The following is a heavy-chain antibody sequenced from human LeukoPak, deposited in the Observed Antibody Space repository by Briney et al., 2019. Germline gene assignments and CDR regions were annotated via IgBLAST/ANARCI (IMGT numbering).Heavy chain of an antibody. CDR1: GGSISSGTYY. Sequence: PSETLSLTCTVSGGSISSGTYYWSWIRQPAGKGLEWIGLFYTSGSTNYNPSLKSRVTISVDTSKNQFSLKLTSVTAADTAVYYCARTTEGGYTYGYFYYYYMDVWGKGTTVTISS. V-gene: IGHV4-61*02. D-gene: IGHD5-18*01. CDR2: FYTSGST. CDR3: ARTTEGGYTYGYFYYYYMDV. J-gene: IGHJ6*03.